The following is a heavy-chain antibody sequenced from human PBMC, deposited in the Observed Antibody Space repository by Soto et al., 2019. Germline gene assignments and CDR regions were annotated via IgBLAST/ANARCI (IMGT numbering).Heavy chain of an antibody. CDR3: ARLIPVTIFGVVRSGWFDP. CDR1: GGSISSSSYY. J-gene: IGHJ5*02. V-gene: IGHV4-39*01. D-gene: IGHD3-3*01. Sequence: SETLSLTCTVSGGSISSSSYYWGWIRQPPGKGLEWIGSIYYSGSTYYNPSLKSRVTISVDTSKNQFSLKLSSVTAADTAVYYCARLIPVTIFGVVRSGWFDPWGQGTLVTVSS. CDR2: IYYSGST.